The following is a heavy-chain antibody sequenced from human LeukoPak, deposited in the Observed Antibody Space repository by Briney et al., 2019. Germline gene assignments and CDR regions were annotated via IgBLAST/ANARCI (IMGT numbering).Heavy chain of an antibody. J-gene: IGHJ4*02. V-gene: IGHV3-23*01. CDR3: ALHCGSYLGQYYFDY. D-gene: IGHD1-26*01. Sequence: GGSLRLSCAASGFTFSSYAMSWVRQAPGKGLEWVSAISGSGGSTYYADSVKGRFTISRDNSKNTLYLQMNSLRAEDTAVYYCALHCGSYLGQYYFDYWGQGTLVTVSS. CDR2: ISGSGGST. CDR1: GFTFSSYA.